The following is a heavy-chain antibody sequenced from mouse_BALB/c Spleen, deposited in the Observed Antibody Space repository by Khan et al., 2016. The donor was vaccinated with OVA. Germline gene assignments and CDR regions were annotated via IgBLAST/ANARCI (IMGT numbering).Heavy chain of an antibody. CDR2: IWGDGST. J-gene: IGHJ4*01. CDR1: GFSLTGYG. V-gene: IGHV2-6-7*01. D-gene: IGHD2-10*01. CDR3: ARAYYANYREAMDF. Sequence: QVQLKESGPGLVAPSQNLSITCTVSGFSLTGYGVNWVRQPPGKGLEWLGMIWGDGSTDYNSALKSRLSISKDNSKSQVFLKMNSLQTDDTARYYCARAYYANYREAMDFWGQGTSVTVSS.